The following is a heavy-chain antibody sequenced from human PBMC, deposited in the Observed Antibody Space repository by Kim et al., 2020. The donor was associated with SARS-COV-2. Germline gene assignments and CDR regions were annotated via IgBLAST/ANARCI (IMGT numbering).Heavy chain of an antibody. J-gene: IGHJ4*02. CDR3: AKHDRVGATQCPFHY. CDR2: IYPGDSDT. V-gene: IGHV5-51*01. CDR1: GYSFTNYW. D-gene: IGHD1-26*01. Sequence: GESLKISCKASGYSFTNYWIGWVRQMPGKGLEWMGIIYPGDSDTRYSPSFQGQVTISADKSISTAYLQWSSLKASDTAIYYCAKHDRVGATQCPFHYWGQGTLVTVSS.